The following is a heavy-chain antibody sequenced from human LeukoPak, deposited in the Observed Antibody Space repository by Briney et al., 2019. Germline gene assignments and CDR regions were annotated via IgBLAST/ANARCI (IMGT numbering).Heavy chain of an antibody. D-gene: IGHD6-19*01. J-gene: IGHJ6*03. CDR3: AKSGVPRNQWLDPAYYYYYYMDV. CDR2: ISYDGSNK. V-gene: IGHV3-30*18. CDR1: GFTFSSYG. Sequence: QPGGSLRLSCAASGFTFSSYGMHWVRQAPGKGLEWVAVISYDGSNKYYADSVKGRFTISRDNSKNTLYLQMNSLRAEDTAVYYCAKSGVPRNQWLDPAYYYYYYMDVWGKGTTVTVSS.